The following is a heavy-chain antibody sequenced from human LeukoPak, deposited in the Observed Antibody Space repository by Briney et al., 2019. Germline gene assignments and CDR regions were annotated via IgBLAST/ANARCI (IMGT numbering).Heavy chain of an antibody. D-gene: IGHD3-10*01. V-gene: IGHV3-53*01. J-gene: IGHJ6*03. CDR2: IYSGGST. CDR1: GFTVSCDH. CDR3: ARVGITMVRGVLSYMDV. Sequence: GGGLRLCCAASGFTVSCDHRSSGRQARGRGLGWVSVIYSGGSTCYADSVKGRFTIASDNSKSTLYLQMTSLRAEDTAVYYCARVGITMVRGVLSYMDVWGKGTTVTISS.